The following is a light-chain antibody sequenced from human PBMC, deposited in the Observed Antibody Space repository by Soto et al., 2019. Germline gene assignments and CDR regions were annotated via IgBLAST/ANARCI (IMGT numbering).Light chain of an antibody. CDR2: DAS. CDR3: QQFNSYPYT. Sequence: AIQLTQSPSSLSASVGDRVTITCRASQGISSALAWYQQKPGKAPKLLIYDASSLESGVSSRFSGSGSGTDFTLPISSLQPEDFATYYCQQFNSYPYTFGQGTKLEIK. CDR1: QGISSA. J-gene: IGKJ2*01. V-gene: IGKV1-13*02.